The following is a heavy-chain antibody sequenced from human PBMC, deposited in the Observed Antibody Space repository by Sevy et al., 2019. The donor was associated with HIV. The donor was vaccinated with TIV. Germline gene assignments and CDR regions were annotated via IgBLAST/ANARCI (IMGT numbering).Heavy chain of an antibody. CDR3: ARDCNSASCLWGLDV. J-gene: IGHJ6*02. Sequence: GGCLRLSCAASGFTFSNYWMTWVRQAPGKGLEWVANIKRDGSEKYYVASVKGRFTISRDNAKNSLSMQMNSLRTEDTAVYYCARDCNSASCLWGLDVWGQGTTVTVSS. D-gene: IGHD2-2*01. V-gene: IGHV3-7*03. CDR1: GFTFSNYW. CDR2: IKRDGSEK.